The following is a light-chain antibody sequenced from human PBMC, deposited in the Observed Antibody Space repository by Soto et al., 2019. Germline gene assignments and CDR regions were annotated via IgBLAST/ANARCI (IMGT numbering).Light chain of an antibody. J-gene: IGKJ4*01. CDR2: DAS. CDR1: QSVSSY. Sequence: EIVLPQSPATLSLSPGESAPLSCRASQSVSSYLAWYQQKPGQAPRLLIYDASNRATGIPARFSGSGSGTDFTLTISSLEPEDFAVYYCQQRSNWPPLTFGGGTKVDIK. CDR3: QQRSNWPPLT. V-gene: IGKV3-11*01.